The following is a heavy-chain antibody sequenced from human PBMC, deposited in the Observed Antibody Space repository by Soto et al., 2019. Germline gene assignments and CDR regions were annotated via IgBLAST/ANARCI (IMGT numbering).Heavy chain of an antibody. CDR2: ITGSGGGK. D-gene: IGHD4-17*01. Sequence: EVQLLESGGRLVPPGGSRKLSWAGSCFSFSNYAMTWARKAQGKGLKWVSSITGSGGGKTYADSVKGRFTISRDNPKNNLYLQMDSLRADDTAVYYCSTDPNGDYIGAFDNWGQGTMVTVSS. V-gene: IGHV3-23*01. CDR3: STDPNGDYIGAFDN. CDR1: CFSFSNYA. J-gene: IGHJ3*02.